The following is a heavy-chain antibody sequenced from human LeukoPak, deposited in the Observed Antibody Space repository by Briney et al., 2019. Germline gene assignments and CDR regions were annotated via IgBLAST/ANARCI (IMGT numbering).Heavy chain of an antibody. CDR3: ARDLVGSSSG. CDR1: GDTVTRYY. D-gene: IGHD6-6*01. Sequence: ASEKVSCKASGDTVTRYYIHWVRQATGQWLEWMGVINPSGGSTTHARKFQGRVTMTRDTSTSTVYMDLSSLRSEDTAVYYCARDLVGSSSGWGQGTLVTVSS. J-gene: IGHJ4*02. CDR2: INPSGGST. V-gene: IGHV1-46*01.